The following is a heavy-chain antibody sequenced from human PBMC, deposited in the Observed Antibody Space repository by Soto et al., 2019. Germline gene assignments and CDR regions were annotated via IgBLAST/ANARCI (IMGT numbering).Heavy chain of an antibody. D-gene: IGHD3-22*01. Sequence: SETVSLTCTVSGGSVSSGSYYWSWIRQPPGKGLEWIGYIYYSGSTNYNPSLKSRVTISVDTSKNQFSLKLSSVTAADTAVYYRARVHSYYYDSSGYSWDFDYWGQGTLVTVSS. J-gene: IGHJ4*02. CDR2: IYYSGST. CDR1: GGSVSSGSYY. V-gene: IGHV4-61*01. CDR3: ARVHSYYYDSSGYSWDFDY.